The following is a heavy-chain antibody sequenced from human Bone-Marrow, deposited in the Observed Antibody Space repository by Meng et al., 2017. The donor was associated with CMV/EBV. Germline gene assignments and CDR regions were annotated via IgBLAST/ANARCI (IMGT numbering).Heavy chain of an antibody. CDR2: IDTDGSII. Sequence: LVASGVLLVQPGVSLRLSCATSGYSVSIYQMPWVRQVPVKGLVWGSSIDTDGSIIDYADFVKGRFTISRDNNKNTLYLQMNSLRVEATVIYYCARDLSGARDYWGQGTLVTVSS. J-gene: IGHJ4*02. V-gene: IGHV3-74*01. CDR1: GYSVSIYQ. CDR3: ARDLSGARDY. D-gene: IGHD1-26*01.